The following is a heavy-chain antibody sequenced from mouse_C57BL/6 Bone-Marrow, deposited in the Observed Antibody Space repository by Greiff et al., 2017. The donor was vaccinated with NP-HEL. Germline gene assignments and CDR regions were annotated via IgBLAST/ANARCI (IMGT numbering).Heavy chain of an antibody. Sequence: QVQLKQSGPGLVQPSQSLSMTCTVSGFSLTTYGVHWVRQSPGKGLEWLGVIWRDGSNAYNAAFMSRLSITTDNSKSQGLFKMSSLQADDTAIYYGAKTGEYDGVWYFDVWGTGTTVTVSS. J-gene: IGHJ1*03. V-gene: IGHV2-5*01. D-gene: IGHD2-14*01. CDR3: AKTGEYDGVWYFDV. CDR2: IWRDGSN. CDR1: GFSLTTYG.